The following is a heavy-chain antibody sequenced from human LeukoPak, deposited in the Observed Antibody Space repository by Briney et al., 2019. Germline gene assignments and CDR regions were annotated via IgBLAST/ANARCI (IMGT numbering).Heavy chain of an antibody. V-gene: IGHV7-4-1*02. Sequence: ASVKVSCKASGYTFTSYAMNWVRQAPGQGLEWMGWINTNTGNPTYAQGFTGRFVFSLDTSVSTAYLQISSLKAEDTAVYYCARDSHNWNGDWFDPWGQGTLVTVSS. CDR1: GYTFTSYA. D-gene: IGHD1-1*01. J-gene: IGHJ5*02. CDR2: INTNTGNP. CDR3: ARDSHNWNGDWFDP.